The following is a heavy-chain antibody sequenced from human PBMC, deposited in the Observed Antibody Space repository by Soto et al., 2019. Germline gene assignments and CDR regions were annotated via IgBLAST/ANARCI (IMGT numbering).Heavy chain of an antibody. Sequence: ASVKVSCKASGYTFTSYAMHWVRHAPGQRLEWMGWINAGNGNTKYSQKFQGRVTITRDTSASTAYMELSSLRSEDTAVYYCARSIVVVTAIDLWGKGTLVIVSS. CDR1: GYTFTSYA. CDR2: INAGNGNT. D-gene: IGHD2-21*02. J-gene: IGHJ4*02. V-gene: IGHV1-3*01. CDR3: ARSIVVVTAIDL.